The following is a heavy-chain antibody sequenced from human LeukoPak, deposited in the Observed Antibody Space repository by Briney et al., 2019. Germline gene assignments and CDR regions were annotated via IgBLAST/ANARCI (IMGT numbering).Heavy chain of an antibody. CDR2: ISYDGSNK. D-gene: IGHD6-13*01. CDR3: AKDNGSSWLYYFDY. CDR1: GFTFSSYG. V-gene: IGHV3-30*18. Sequence: GGSLRLSCAASGFTFSSYGMHWVRQAPGKGLEWVAVISYDGSNKYYADSVKGRFTISRDNSKNTLYLQMNSLRAEDTAVYYCAKDNGSSWLYYFDYWGQGTLVTVSS. J-gene: IGHJ4*02.